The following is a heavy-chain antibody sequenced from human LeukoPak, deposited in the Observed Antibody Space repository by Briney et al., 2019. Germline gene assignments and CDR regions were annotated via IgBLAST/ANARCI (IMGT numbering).Heavy chain of an antibody. CDR2: IGSSGGSR. Sequence: PGGSLRLSCIPSGFTFSSYEMDWVRRAPGKRLEWVSYIGSSGGSRYYADSVKGRFTTSRDNAKNSLYLQMNSLRADDTVVYYCAREDGDAFDIWGQGTMVTVSS. V-gene: IGHV3-48*03. J-gene: IGHJ3*02. D-gene: IGHD5-24*01. CDR1: GFTFSSYE. CDR3: AREDGDAFDI.